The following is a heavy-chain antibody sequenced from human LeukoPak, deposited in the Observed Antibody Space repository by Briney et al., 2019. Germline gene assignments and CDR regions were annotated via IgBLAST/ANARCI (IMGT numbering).Heavy chain of an antibody. J-gene: IGHJ4*02. Sequence: GASVKVSCKASEYTYTGYYMHWVRQAPGQGLEWMGWINPNSGGTNYAQKFQGRVTMTRDTSISTAYMELSRLRSDDTAVYYCAREVVAYDSSGLSLGYWGQGTLVTVSS. V-gene: IGHV1-2*02. CDR1: EYTYTGYY. D-gene: IGHD3-22*01. CDR2: INPNSGGT. CDR3: AREVVAYDSSGLSLGY.